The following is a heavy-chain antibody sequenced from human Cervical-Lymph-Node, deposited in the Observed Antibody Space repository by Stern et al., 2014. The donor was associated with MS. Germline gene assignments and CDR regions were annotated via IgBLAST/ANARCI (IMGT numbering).Heavy chain of an antibody. CDR1: GLTFSSYA. D-gene: IGHD6-19*01. Sequence: EVQLVQSWGTLVQPGGSLRLSCAASGLTFSSYAMCWVRQAPGTGLAWVSVISGSDGSTFYADSVKGRFTISRDNSKNTLFLQMNSLRAEDTAVYYCAKVYGSGPFDYWGQGTLVTVSS. J-gene: IGHJ4*02. CDR3: AKVYGSGPFDY. V-gene: IGHV3-23*04. CDR2: ISGSDGST.